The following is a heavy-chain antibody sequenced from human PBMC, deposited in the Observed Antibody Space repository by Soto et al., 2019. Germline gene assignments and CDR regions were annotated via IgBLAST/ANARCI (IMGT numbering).Heavy chain of an antibody. CDR3: ASNYAYVEGYYWYGTDV. J-gene: IGHJ6*02. CDR2: ISSYGSDT. CDR1: GFTFSRYW. D-gene: IGHD3-16*01. V-gene: IGHV3-74*01. Sequence: EVQLVESGGGLVLPGGSLRLSCAASGFTFSRYWMHWVRQAPGKGLVWVSRISSYGSDTHYADSVKGRFTISRDNAKNTLYLQMNSLRADDTAVYYCASNYAYVEGYYWYGTDVWGQGTTVTVSS.